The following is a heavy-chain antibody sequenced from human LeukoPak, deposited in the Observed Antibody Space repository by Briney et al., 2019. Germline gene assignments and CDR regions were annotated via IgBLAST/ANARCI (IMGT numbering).Heavy chain of an antibody. Sequence: SQNLSLTCTVSGGSISSGGYYWSWIRQHPGKGLEWIGHIAESGSTYYSPALKSRVTISVDTSKNQFSLKLSSVTAAGTAVYYCARVDYYPSGTYINWFDPWGQGTQVTVSS. V-gene: IGHV4-31*03. D-gene: IGHD3-10*01. J-gene: IGHJ5*02. CDR3: ARVDYYPSGTYINWFDP. CDR1: GGSISSGGYY. CDR2: IAESGST.